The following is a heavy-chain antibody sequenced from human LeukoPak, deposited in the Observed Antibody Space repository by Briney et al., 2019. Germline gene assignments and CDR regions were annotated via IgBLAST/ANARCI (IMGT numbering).Heavy chain of an antibody. CDR2: ISSISGTI. V-gene: IGHV3-11*01. J-gene: IGHJ4*02. CDR3: ARDRRGIAYRGAFYY. CDR1: GFTFSDYY. D-gene: IGHD6-13*01. Sequence: GGSLRLSCAASGFTFSDYYMSWVRQAPGKGLGWVSYISSISGTIYYADSVKGRFTISRDNAKNSLYLQMNRLRAEDTAVYYCARDRRGIAYRGAFYYWGQGTLVTVSS.